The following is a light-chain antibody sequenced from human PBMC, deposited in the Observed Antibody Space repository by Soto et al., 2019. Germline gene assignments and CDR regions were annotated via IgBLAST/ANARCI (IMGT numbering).Light chain of an antibody. Sequence: IQLTQSPSFLSASVGDRVIITCRASQDINRYVAWYQQKSGQAPKLLIYRASNLRPGVPSRFSGSGSGTDFTLTISNLQPEDFATYHCQQVDSYPLTFGGGT. CDR3: QQVDSYPLT. V-gene: IGKV1-9*01. CDR1: QDINRY. CDR2: RAS. J-gene: IGKJ4*01.